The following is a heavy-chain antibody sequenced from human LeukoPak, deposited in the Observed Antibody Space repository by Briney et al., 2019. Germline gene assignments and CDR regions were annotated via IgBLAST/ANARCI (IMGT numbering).Heavy chain of an antibody. V-gene: IGHV1-2*02. Sequence: ASVKVSCKASGYTFTAYYMHWVRQAPGQGRDWMGWSNPNSGGTNYEQKFQSRFTMTRDTSIRTAYMELSRLRSDDTAVYYCATSWTRITMVRGVIAFFPFGYWGQGTLVTVSS. D-gene: IGHD3-10*01. CDR2: SNPNSGGT. CDR1: GYTFTAYY. CDR3: ATSWTRITMVRGVIAFFPFGY. J-gene: IGHJ4*02.